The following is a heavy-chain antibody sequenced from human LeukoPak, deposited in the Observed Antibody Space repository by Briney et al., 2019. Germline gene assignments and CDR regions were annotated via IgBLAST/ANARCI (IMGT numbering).Heavy chain of an antibody. Sequence: HPRGSLRLSCAASGFTFSSYAMHWVRQAPGKGLEYVSAISSIVGSTYYANSVKGRFTISRDNSKNTLYLQMGSLRAEDMAVYYCARAEYCSSTSCYSPYYYYYYMDVWGKGTTVTVSS. D-gene: IGHD2-2*01. CDR1: GFTFSSYA. CDR3: ARAEYCSSTSCYSPYYYYYYMDV. CDR2: ISSIVGST. J-gene: IGHJ6*03. V-gene: IGHV3-64*01.